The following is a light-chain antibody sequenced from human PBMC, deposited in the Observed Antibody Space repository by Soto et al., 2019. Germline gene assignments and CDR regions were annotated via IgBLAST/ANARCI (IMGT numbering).Light chain of an antibody. CDR3: QQYNNWPRT. V-gene: IGKV3-15*01. CDR2: GAS. CDR1: QSVSSN. Sequence: EIVMTQSPATLSVSPGERATLSCRASQSVSSNLAWYQQKPGQAPGLLIYGASTRATGIPARFSGSGSGTEFTLTISSRQSEDVAVYYCQQYNNWPRTFGQGTKVEIK. J-gene: IGKJ1*01.